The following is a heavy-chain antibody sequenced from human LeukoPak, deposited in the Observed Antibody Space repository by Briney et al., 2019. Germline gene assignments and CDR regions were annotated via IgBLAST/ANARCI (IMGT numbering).Heavy chain of an antibody. J-gene: IGHJ4*02. CDR3: AKDRFTSSWSYFDY. CDR2: ISWNSGTI. Sequence: GGSLRLSCAASGFIFTDYWMYWVRQAPGKGLEWVSGISWNSGTIDYADSVKGRFTISRDNAENSLYLQMNSLRPEDTALYYCAKDRFTSSWSYFDYWGQGALVTVSS. V-gene: IGHV3-9*01. CDR1: GFIFTDYW. D-gene: IGHD6-13*01.